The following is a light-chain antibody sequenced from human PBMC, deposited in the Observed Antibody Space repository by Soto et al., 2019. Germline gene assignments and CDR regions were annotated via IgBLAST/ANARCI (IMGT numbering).Light chain of an antibody. CDR3: QQYYSTPLT. J-gene: IGKJ4*01. CDR2: WAS. V-gene: IGKV4-1*01. CDR1: QSVLHSSDNKNY. Sequence: DIVMTQSPDSLAVSLGERATVNCKSSQSVLHSSDNKNYLAWYQQKPGQPPRLLIYWASTRESGVPGRFSGSGSGTDFTLTISSLQAEDVAVYYCQQYYSTPLTFGGGTKVEIK.